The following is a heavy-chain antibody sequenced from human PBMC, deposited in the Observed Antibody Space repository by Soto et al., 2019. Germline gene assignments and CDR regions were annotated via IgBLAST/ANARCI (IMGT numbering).Heavy chain of an antibody. J-gene: IGHJ4*02. V-gene: IGHV1-69*06. Sequence: QVQLVQSGAEVKKPGSSVKVSCKASGGTFSSLAISWVRQAPGQGLEWRGGLVPVFGTANYAQKFQDRVTITADKSTSTSYIELSSLRSEDTAVYYCARSPGVFDYWGQGTLVTVS. CDR1: GGTFSSLA. CDR3: ARSPGVFDY. CDR2: LVPVFGTA. D-gene: IGHD3-10*01.